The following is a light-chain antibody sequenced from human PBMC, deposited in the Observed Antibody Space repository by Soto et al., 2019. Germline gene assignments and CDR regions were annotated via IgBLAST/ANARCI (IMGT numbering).Light chain of an antibody. CDR1: SSEVGGYNY. CDR2: DVS. CDR3: SSYTSSSTLEV. V-gene: IGLV2-14*01. Sequence: SALTQPASVSGAPGQSITISCTGNSSEVGGYNYVSWYQQHPGKAPKLMIYDVSNRPSGVSNRFSGSKSGNTASLTISGLQAEDEADYYCSSYTSSSTLEVFGTGTKVTVL. J-gene: IGLJ1*01.